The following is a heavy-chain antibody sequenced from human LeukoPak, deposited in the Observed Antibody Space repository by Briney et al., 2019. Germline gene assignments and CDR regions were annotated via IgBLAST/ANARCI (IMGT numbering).Heavy chain of an antibody. CDR3: ARTSPTSHFDF. CDR1: GFTFTTYW. D-gene: IGHD3-16*01. V-gene: IGHV3-74*01. J-gene: IGHJ4*02. Sequence: GGSLRLSCVASGFTFTTYWMHWVRQAPGMGLVWVSRINGDGSNSNYADSVKGRFTISRDNARNTLYLQMYGLRAEDTALYYCARTSPTSHFDFWGQGTLVTVSS. CDR2: INGDGSNS.